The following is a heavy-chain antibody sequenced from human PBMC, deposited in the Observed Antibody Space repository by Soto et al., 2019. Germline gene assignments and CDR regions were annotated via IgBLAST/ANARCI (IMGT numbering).Heavy chain of an antibody. CDR3: ARAQGYCSGGSCPTLDY. Sequence: QVQLVQSGAEVKKPGSSVKVSCKASGGTFSSYAISWVRQAPGQGLEWMGGIIPIFGTANYAQKFQGRVTITADESTSTDYMELSSLRSEDTAVYYCARAQGYCSGGSCPTLDYWGQGTLVTVSS. CDR1: GGTFSSYA. D-gene: IGHD2-15*01. V-gene: IGHV1-69*01. CDR2: IIPIFGTA. J-gene: IGHJ4*02.